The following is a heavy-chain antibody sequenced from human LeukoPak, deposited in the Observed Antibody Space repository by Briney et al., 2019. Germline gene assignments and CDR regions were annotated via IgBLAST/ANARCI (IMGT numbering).Heavy chain of an antibody. Sequence: GGSLRLSCAASGFTFITYAMTWVRQAPGKGLEWVSSISNSGGSTYYADSVKGRFTISRDNAKNSLYLQMNSLRAEDTAVYYCARGLCGGDCYDYWGQGTLVTVSS. CDR2: ISNSGGST. V-gene: IGHV3-21*01. J-gene: IGHJ4*02. D-gene: IGHD2-21*01. CDR1: GFTFITYA. CDR3: ARGLCGGDCYDY.